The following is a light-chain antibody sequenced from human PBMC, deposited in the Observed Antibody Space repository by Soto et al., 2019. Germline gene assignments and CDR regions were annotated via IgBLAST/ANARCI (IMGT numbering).Light chain of an antibody. V-gene: IGKV1-33*01. J-gene: IGKJ3*01. CDR1: QDISNY. CDR3: QQYDNPPFT. Sequence: EIQMTQSPSSLSASVGDRVTITCQASQDISNYLNWYQQKPGKAPKLQIYDASNLETGVPSRFSGSGSGKECTFTSSSLQPEDIATYYCQQYDNPPFTFGPGTKVDIK. CDR2: DAS.